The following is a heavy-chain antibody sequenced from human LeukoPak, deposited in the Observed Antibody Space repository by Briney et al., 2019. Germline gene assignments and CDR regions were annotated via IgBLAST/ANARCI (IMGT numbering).Heavy chain of an antibody. CDR1: GYTFTGYY. Sequence: ASVKVPCKASGYTFTGYYMFWLRQAPGQGLEWMGRINPNSGGTNYAQKFQGRVTMTRDTSITTAYMELSSLRSDDTAVYYCARDLPSPGISVADDYWGQGTLVTASS. CDR2: INPNSGGT. CDR3: ARDLPSPGISVADDY. J-gene: IGHJ4*02. D-gene: IGHD6-19*01. V-gene: IGHV1-2*06.